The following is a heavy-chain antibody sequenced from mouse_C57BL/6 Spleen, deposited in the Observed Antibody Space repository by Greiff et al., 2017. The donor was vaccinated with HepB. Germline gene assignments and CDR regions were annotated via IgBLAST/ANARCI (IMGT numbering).Heavy chain of an antibody. CDR2: ISDGGSYT. V-gene: IGHV5-4*03. J-gene: IGHJ1*03. CDR1: GFTFSSYA. CDR3: ARGRVHWYFDV. Sequence: EVKVVESGGGLVKPGGSLKLSCAASGFTFSSYAMSWVRQTPEKRLEWVATISDGGSYTYYPDNVKGRFTISRDNAKNNLYLQMSHLKSEDTAMYYCARGRVHWYFDVWGTGTTVTVSS.